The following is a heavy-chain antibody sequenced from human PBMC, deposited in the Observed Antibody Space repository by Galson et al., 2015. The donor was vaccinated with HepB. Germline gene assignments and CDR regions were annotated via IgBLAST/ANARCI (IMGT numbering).Heavy chain of an antibody. Sequence: SLRLSCAGSGFTFSGSAMHWVRQTSGKGLEWIGRIGSKANTYATAHKASVKGRFTISRYDSKNTAYLQMNRLRTEDTAVYYGTRLGELSGYSSSWGQGTLVTVSS. V-gene: IGHV3-73*01. CDR2: IGSKANTYAT. CDR1: GFTFSGSA. J-gene: IGHJ4*02. D-gene: IGHD2-2*01. CDR3: TRLGELSGYSSS.